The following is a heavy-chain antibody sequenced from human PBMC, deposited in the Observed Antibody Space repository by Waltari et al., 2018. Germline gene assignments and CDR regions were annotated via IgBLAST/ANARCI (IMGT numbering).Heavy chain of an antibody. V-gene: IGHV1-18*01. Sequence: QVQLVQSGAEVKKPGASVKVSCKASGYTFTKYDLSWVRQAPGQGLEWMGWISVYTGNTDYAQKFQDRVTATTDTSTTTAYMELRSLRSDDTAVYYCARNSYTGYGDSWGQGTLVAVSS. CDR3: ARNSYTGYGDS. CDR1: GYTFTKYD. CDR2: ISVYTGNT. J-gene: IGHJ4*02. D-gene: IGHD5-12*01.